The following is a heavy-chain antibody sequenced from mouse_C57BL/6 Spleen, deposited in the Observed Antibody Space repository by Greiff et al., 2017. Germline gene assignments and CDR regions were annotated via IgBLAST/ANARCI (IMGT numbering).Heavy chain of an antibody. CDR3: ARKAQGY. J-gene: IGHJ2*01. V-gene: IGHV1-26*01. CDR2: INPNNGGT. CDR1: GYTFTDYY. Sequence: EVQLQQSGPELVKPGASVKLSCKASGYTFTDYYMNWVKQSHGKSLEWIGDINPNNGGTSYNQKFKGKATLTVDKSSSTAYMELRSLTSEDSAVYYCARKAQGYWGQGTTLTVSS.